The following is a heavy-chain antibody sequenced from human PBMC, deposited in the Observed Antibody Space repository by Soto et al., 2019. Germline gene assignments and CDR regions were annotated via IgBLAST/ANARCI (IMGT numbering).Heavy chain of an antibody. V-gene: IGHV3-30-3*01. Sequence: GGSLRLSCAASGFTFSSYAMHWVRQAPGKGLEWVAVISYDGSNKYYADSVKGRFTISRDNSKNTLYLQMNSLRAEDTAVYYCARPPCSGGSCYLPLYYYYGMDVWGQGTTVTVSS. J-gene: IGHJ6*02. D-gene: IGHD2-15*01. CDR3: ARPPCSGGSCYLPLYYYYGMDV. CDR1: GFTFSSYA. CDR2: ISYDGSNK.